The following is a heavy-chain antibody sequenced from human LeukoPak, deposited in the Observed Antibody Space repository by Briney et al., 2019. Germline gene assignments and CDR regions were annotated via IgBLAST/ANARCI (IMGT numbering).Heavy chain of an antibody. D-gene: IGHD2-2*01. CDR3: TRDREVGRYYYYYYYMDV. CDR2: IRRKAYGGTT. J-gene: IGHJ6*03. CDR1: GFTLGVYA. V-gene: IGHV3-49*03. Sequence: HPGGSLRLSCTASGFTLGVYAMSRFRQAPGKGLEWVVFIRRKAYGGTTEYAASVKGSFTISRDDSKSIAYLQMNSLKTEDTAVYYCTRDREVGRYYYYYYYMDVWGKGTTVTVSS.